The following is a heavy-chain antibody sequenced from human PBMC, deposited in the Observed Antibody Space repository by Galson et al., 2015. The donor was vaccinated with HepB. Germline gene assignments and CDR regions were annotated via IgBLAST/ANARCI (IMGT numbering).Heavy chain of an antibody. J-gene: IGHJ6*02. Sequence: SVKVSCKASGGTFSSYAISWVRQAPGQGLEWMGRIIPILGIAYYAQKFQGRVTITADKSTSTAYMELSSLRSEDTAVYYCAEVSDSWYGSGRGGYGMDVWGQGTTVTVSS. D-gene: IGHD6-13*01. CDR2: IIPILGIA. CDR3: AEVSDSWYGSGRGGYGMDV. CDR1: GGTFSSYA. V-gene: IGHV1-69*04.